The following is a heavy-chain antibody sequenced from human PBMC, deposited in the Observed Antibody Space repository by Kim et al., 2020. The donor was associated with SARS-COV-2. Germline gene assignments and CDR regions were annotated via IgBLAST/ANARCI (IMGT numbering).Heavy chain of an antibody. CDR1: GFTFSSYA. CDR3: AKRVSIAALTGYGMDV. J-gene: IGHJ6*02. CDR2: ISGSGGST. D-gene: IGHD6-6*01. V-gene: IGHV3-23*01. Sequence: GGSLRLSCAASGFTFSSYAMSWVRQAPGKGLEWVSAISGSGGSTYYADSVKGRFTISRDNSKNTLYLQMNSLRAEDTAVYYCAKRVSIAALTGYGMDVWGQGNTGTVSS.